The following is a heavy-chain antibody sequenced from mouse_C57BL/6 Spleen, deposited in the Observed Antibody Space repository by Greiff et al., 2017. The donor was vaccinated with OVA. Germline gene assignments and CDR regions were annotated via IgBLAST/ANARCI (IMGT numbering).Heavy chain of an antibody. J-gene: IGHJ2*01. V-gene: IGHV1-54*01. CDR2: INPGSGGT. Sequence: VQLQQSGAELVRPGTSVKVSCKASGYAFTNYLIEWVKQRPGQGLEWIGVINPGSGGTNYNEKFKGKATLTADKSSSTAYMQHSSLTSEDSAVYICARGIQGYFDYWGQGTTLTVSS. CDR3: ARGIQGYFDY. CDR1: GYAFTNYL.